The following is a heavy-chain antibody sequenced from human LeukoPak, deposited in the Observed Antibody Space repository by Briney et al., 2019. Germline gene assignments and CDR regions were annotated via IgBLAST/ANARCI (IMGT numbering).Heavy chain of an antibody. J-gene: IGHJ6*02. D-gene: IGHD2-8*01. V-gene: IGHV3-21*01. Sequence: GGSLRLSCAASGFTFSSYSMNWVRQAPGKGLEWVSSISSSNSYIYYADSVKGRFTISRDNAKNSLYLQMNSLRAEDTAVYYCARGLQYEGMDVWGQGTTVTVSS. CDR2: ISSSNSYI. CDR1: GFTFSSYS. CDR3: ARGLQYEGMDV.